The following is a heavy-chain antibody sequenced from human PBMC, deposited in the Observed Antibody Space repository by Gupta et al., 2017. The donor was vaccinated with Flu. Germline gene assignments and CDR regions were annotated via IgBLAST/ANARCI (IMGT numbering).Heavy chain of an antibody. Sequence: QLQLQESGPGLVKPSETLSLTCTVSGGSISSSSFYWGWIRQPPGKGLQWVGSISYSGSTSYNPSLKSRVTMSVDTSKNQFSLKLSSVTAADTAVYYCARHQGTRFYYFDMDVWGQGTTVTVSS. V-gene: IGHV4-39*01. D-gene: IGHD1-1*01. CDR3: ARHQGTRFYYFDMDV. J-gene: IGHJ6*01. CDR2: ISYSGST. CDR1: GGSISSSSFY.